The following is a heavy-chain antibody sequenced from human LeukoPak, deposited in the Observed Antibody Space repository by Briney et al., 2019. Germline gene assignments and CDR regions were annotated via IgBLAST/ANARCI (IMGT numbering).Heavy chain of an antibody. D-gene: IGHD2-2*01. Sequence: GGSLRLSCAASGFTFRNYGMHWVRQAPGKGLEWVAFISYDAGNYYYAGSVKGRFTISRDNSQNTLYLQINSLRAEDTAVYFCAKDKVRQDIVVVPAASLDYWGQGTQVTASS. V-gene: IGHV3-30*02. CDR1: GFTFRNYG. CDR3: AKDKVRQDIVVVPAASLDY. CDR2: ISYDAGNY. J-gene: IGHJ4*02.